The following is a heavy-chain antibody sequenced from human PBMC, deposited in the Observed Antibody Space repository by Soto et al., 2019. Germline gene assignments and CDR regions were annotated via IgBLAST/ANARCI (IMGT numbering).Heavy chain of an antibody. Sequence: SVKVSCKASGGTFSSYTISWVRQAPGQGLEWMGRIIPILGIANYAQKFQGRVTITADKSTSTAYMELSSLRSEDTAVYYCARDAYSSSSHYYYYYMDVWGKGTTVTVSS. V-gene: IGHV1-69*04. D-gene: IGHD6-6*01. CDR1: GGTFSSYT. CDR2: IIPILGIA. CDR3: ARDAYSSSSHYYYYYMDV. J-gene: IGHJ6*03.